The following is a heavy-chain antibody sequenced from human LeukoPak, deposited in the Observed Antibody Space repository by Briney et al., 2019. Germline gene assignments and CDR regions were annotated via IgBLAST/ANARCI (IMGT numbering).Heavy chain of an antibody. V-gene: IGHV3-30*18. J-gene: IGHJ4*02. Sequence: GRSLRLSCVASGFTFSSYGMHWVRQAPGKGLEWVVVISYDGSNKYYEDSVKGRFTISRDNSKNTLYLQMNSLRAEDTAVYYCAKGYCSGGSCYSVGDFDYWGQGTLVTVSS. CDR2: ISYDGSNK. CDR1: GFTFSSYG. CDR3: AKGYCSGGSCYSVGDFDY. D-gene: IGHD2-15*01.